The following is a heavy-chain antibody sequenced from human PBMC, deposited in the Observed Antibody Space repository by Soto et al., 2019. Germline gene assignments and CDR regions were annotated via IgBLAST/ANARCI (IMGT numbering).Heavy chain of an antibody. Sequence: ASVKVSCKASGYKFINHYIHWVRQAPGVGLEWMGIINLNGGGTDYAQKFQGRVTMTTDTYASTVHMELSSLRSEDTAVYFCARDSSASATSYSFDYWGQGTLVTVSS. D-gene: IGHD3-10*01. CDR1: GYKFINHY. V-gene: IGHV1-46*01. CDR2: INLNGGGT. J-gene: IGHJ4*02. CDR3: ARDSSASATSYSFDY.